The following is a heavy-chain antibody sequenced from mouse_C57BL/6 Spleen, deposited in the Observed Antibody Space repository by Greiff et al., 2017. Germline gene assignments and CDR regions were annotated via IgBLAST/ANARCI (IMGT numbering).Heavy chain of an antibody. CDR3: ARRVYYGSSYWYFDV. CDR2: INPNNGGT. J-gene: IGHJ1*03. CDR1: GYTFTDYN. V-gene: IGHV1-18*01. Sequence: VQLQQSGPELVKPGASVKIPCKASGYTFTDYNMDWVKQSPGKSLEWIGDINPNNGGTIYNQKFKGKATLTVDKSSSTAYMELRSLTSGDTAVYYCARRVYYGSSYWYFDVWGTGTTVTVSS. D-gene: IGHD1-1*01.